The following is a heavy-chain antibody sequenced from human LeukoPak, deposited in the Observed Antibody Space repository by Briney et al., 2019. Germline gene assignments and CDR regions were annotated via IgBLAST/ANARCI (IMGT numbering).Heavy chain of an antibody. Sequence: ASVRVSCKASGYTFTGYYMHWVRQAPGQGLEWMGRINPNSGGTNYAQKFQGRVTMTRDTSISTAYMELNRLRSDDTAVYYCARVRIAAAGAFDYWGQGTLVTVSS. D-gene: IGHD6-13*01. J-gene: IGHJ4*02. CDR1: GYTFTGYY. V-gene: IGHV1-2*06. CDR2: INPNSGGT. CDR3: ARVRIAAAGAFDY.